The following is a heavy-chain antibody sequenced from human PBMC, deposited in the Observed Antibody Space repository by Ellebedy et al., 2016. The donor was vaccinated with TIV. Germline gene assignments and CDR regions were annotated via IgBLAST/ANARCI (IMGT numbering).Heavy chain of an antibody. J-gene: IGHJ6*02. Sequence: SETLSLXCAVSGDSISSDHWWSWVRQSPGMGLEWIGEIIYTGTTFYNPSLKSRVTISVDTSKNQFSLNLSSVTAADTTLYYCARLWFGDLFSPEGDVWGQGTTVTVSS. CDR1: GDSISSDHW. CDR2: IIYTGTT. V-gene: IGHV4-55*01. CDR3: ARLWFGDLFSPEGDV. D-gene: IGHD3-10*01.